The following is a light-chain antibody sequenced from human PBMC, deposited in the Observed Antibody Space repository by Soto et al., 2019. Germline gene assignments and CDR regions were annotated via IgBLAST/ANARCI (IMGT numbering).Light chain of an antibody. CDR1: QSVSSY. CDR3: QQRTNWPLT. CDR2: AAS. V-gene: IGKV3-11*01. J-gene: IGKJ4*01. Sequence: EIVLTQSPATLSLSPGERATLSCRASQSVSSYLAWYQQKRGQAPRLLIYAASNRATGIPARFSGSGSGTDFTLTISSLEPEDSALYYCQQRTNWPLTFGGGTKVEIK.